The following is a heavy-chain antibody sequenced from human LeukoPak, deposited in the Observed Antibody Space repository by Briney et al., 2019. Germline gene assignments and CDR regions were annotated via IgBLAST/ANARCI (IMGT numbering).Heavy chain of an antibody. V-gene: IGHV3-7*01. CDR3: ARDRDDGGFEY. CDR1: GFTFSKYW. Sequence: PGGSLRLSCAASGFTFSKYWMSWVRQAPEKGLEWVANIKYDGSIKQYMDSMKGRFTISRDNAKNSLYLQMNSLRAEDTAVYYCARDRDDGGFEYWGQGTLVTFSS. CDR2: IKYDGSIK. D-gene: IGHD4-23*01. J-gene: IGHJ4*02.